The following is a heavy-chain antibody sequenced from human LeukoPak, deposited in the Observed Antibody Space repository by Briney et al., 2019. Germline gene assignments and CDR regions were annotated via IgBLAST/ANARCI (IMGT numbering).Heavy chain of an antibody. J-gene: IGHJ4*02. D-gene: IGHD3-10*01. CDR1: GFTFSNYA. CDR2: ISGGAGSA. CDR3: AKDGGYGSGNYYPDY. V-gene: IGHV3-23*01. Sequence: PGTSLRLSCAASGFTFSNYAMNWVRQAPGKGLEWVSSISGGAGSASYADSVKGRFTMSRDNSKNTLYLQMNSLRAEDTAVYYCAKDGGYGSGNYYPDYWGQGTLVTVSS.